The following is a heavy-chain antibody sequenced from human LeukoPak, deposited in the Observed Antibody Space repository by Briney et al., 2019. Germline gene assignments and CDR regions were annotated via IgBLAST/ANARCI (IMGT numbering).Heavy chain of an antibody. J-gene: IGHJ5*02. CDR3: AKGNGDYDNWFDP. CDR1: GFTFDDYA. CDR2: ISWNSGSI. D-gene: IGHD4-17*01. V-gene: IGHV3-9*01. Sequence: GGSLRLSCAASGFTFDDYAMHWVRHAPGKGLEWVSGISWNSGSIGYADSVKGRFTISRDNAKNSLYLQMNSLRAEDTALYYCAKGNGDYDNWFDPWGQGTLVTVSS.